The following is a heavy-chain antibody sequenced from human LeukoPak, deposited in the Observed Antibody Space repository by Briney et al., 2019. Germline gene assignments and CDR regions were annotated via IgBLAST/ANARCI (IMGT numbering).Heavy chain of an antibody. Sequence: ASVKVSCKVSGYTLTELSMHWVRQAPGKGLEWMGGFDPEDGETIYAQKFQGRVTMTEDTSTDTAYMELSSLRSEDTAVYYCATGGKGGVTPRYWGQGTLVTVSS. J-gene: IGHJ4*02. D-gene: IGHD3-16*01. CDR1: GYTLTELS. CDR3: ATGGKGGVTPRY. CDR2: FDPEDGET. V-gene: IGHV1-24*01.